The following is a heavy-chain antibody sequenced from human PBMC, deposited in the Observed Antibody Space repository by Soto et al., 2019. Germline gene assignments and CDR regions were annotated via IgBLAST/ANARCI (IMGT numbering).Heavy chain of an antibody. D-gene: IGHD2-15*01. Sequence: QLQESGPRLVTPSDTLSLYCSVSGGSIDDSPYYWAWIRQPPGKGLEWIGSFFHSGATYSNPSLANRVVISGGPSNNQFALHLASVTDADSGTYDCARPIVGNCSSFSCFDHWGQGVLVTVSS. CDR2: FFHSGAT. V-gene: IGHV4-39*01. CDR1: GGSIDDSPYY. J-gene: IGHJ4*02. CDR3: ARPIVGNCSSFSCFDH.